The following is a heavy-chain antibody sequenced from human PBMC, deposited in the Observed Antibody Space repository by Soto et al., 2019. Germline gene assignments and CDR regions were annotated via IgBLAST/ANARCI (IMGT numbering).Heavy chain of an antibody. J-gene: IGHJ5*02. CDR2: FDPEDGET. CDR1: GYTLTELS. D-gene: IGHD2-15*01. CDR3: ATLYCSGGSCYFGWFDP. Sequence: ASVKVSCKVSGYTLTELSMHWVRQAPGKGLEWMGGFDPEDGETIYAQKFQGRVTMTEETSTDTAYMELSSLRSEDTAVYYCATLYCSGGSCYFGWFDPWGQGTLVTVSS. V-gene: IGHV1-24*01.